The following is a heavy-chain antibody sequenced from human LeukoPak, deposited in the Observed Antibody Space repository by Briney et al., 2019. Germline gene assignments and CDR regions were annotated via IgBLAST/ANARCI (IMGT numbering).Heavy chain of an antibody. CDR3: AREKDTGSNHAKIRYDI. CDR2: IFGGGSS. V-gene: IGHV4-59*01. D-gene: IGHD1-26*01. CDR1: GCSISDYY. J-gene: IGHJ3*02. Sequence: PSETLTLTCTVSGCSISDYYLSRIRQPPGKGLEWIGWIFGGGSSNYNPSLKSRLTISVDTSKNQFSLKLTSATAADTAVYYCAREKDTGSNHAKIRYDIWGQGTTVTVSS.